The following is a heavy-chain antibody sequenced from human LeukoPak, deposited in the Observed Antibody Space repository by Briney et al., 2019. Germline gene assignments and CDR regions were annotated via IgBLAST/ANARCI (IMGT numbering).Heavy chain of an antibody. J-gene: IGHJ4*02. Sequence: GGSLRLSCAASGFTFSTYAMHWVRQPPGKGLEYVAAINDNGGITHYTNSVKGRFTVSRDNSKDTLYLQMDSLRVEDMAVYYCARAPPYGGRWYGPDEYWGQGTLVSVSS. V-gene: IGHV3-64*01. D-gene: IGHD6-19*01. CDR1: GFTFSTYA. CDR2: INDNGGIT. CDR3: ARAPPYGGRWYGPDEY.